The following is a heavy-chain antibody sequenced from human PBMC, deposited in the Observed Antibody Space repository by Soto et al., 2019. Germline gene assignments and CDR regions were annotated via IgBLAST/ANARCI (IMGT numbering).Heavy chain of an antibody. J-gene: IGHJ3*02. CDR1: GGTFSSYA. CDR3: ASRERVDAFDI. D-gene: IGHD1-26*01. V-gene: IGHV1-69*13. Sequence: GASVKVSCKXSGGTFSSYAISWVRQAPGQGLEWMGGIIPILGSANYAQKFQDRVTITADESTTTTYMELSSLRSEDAAVYYCASRERVDAFDIWGQGTMVTVSS. CDR2: IIPILGSA.